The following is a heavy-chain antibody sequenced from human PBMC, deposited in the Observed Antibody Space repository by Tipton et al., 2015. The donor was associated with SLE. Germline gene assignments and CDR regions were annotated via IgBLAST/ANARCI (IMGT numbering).Heavy chain of an antibody. CDR1: GDSISSSGYY. CDR2: ISYSGST. Sequence: TLSLTCTVSGDSISSSGYYWAWIRQPPGKGLEWIGSISYSGSTYYNPSLKSRVTISVDTSKNQFSLKLSSVTAADTAVYYCAREEVIGDFWSGYFDRWGQGALVTVSS. CDR3: AREEVIGDFWSGYFDR. V-gene: IGHV4-39*07. D-gene: IGHD3-3*01. J-gene: IGHJ5*02.